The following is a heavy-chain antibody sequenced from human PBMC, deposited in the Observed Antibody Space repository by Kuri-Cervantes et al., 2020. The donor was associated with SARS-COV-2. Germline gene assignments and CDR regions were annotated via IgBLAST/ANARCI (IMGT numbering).Heavy chain of an antibody. J-gene: IGHJ6*03. CDR1: GGTFSSYA. V-gene: IGHV1-69*13. CDR2: IIPIFGTT. CDR3: ARDLVNPLHPNHYYYHMDV. Sequence: SVKVSCKASGGTFSSYAISWVRQAPGQGLEWMGRIIPIFGTTNFPQKFQGRVTFTADESTSTAYMELSSLRSKDTAIYYCARDLVNPLHPNHYYYHMDVWGKGTTVTVSS. D-gene: IGHD1-14*01.